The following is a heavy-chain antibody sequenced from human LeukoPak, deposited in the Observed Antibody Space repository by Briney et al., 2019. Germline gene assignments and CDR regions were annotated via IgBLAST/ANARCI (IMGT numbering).Heavy chain of an antibody. CDR3: ARDYSSGYYLGGYYYYMDV. V-gene: IGHV3-11*04. D-gene: IGHD3-22*01. CDR2: ISSSGSTI. Sequence: GGSLRLSCAASGFTFSDYYMSWIRQAPGKGLEWVSYISSSGSTIYYADSVKGRFTISRDNAKNSLYLQMNSLRAEDTAVYYCARDYSSGYYLGGYYYYMDVWGKGTTVTISS. CDR1: GFTFSDYY. J-gene: IGHJ6*03.